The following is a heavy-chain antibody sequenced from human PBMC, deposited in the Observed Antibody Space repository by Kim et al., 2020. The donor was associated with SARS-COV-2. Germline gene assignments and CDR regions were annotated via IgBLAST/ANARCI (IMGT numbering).Heavy chain of an antibody. D-gene: IGHD6-13*01. CDR2: ISGTGGST. CDR3: AKLGYRSSWYAL. Sequence: GGSLRLSCAISGFTFNTYAMSWVRQAPGKGLEWVSTISGTGGSTYYTDSVKGRFTIARDNSKNMLFLQMDSLRAEDTAVYYCAKLGYRSSWYALWGQGT. J-gene: IGHJ4*02. V-gene: IGHV3-23*01. CDR1: GFTFNTYA.